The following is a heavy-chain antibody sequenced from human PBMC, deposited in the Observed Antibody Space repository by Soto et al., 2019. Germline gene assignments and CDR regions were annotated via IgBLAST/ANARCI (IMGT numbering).Heavy chain of an antibody. J-gene: IGHJ4*02. CDR1: GYSISSGYY. CDR2: IYHSGST. D-gene: IGHD3-3*01. CDR3: ARVYDFWSGYPPYFDY. V-gene: IGHV4-38-2*01. Sequence: SETLSLTCAVSGYSISSGYYWGWIRQPPGKGLEWIGSIYHSGSTYYNPSLKSRVTISVDTSKNQFSLKLSSVTAADTAVYYCARVYDFWSGYPPYFDYWGQGTLVTVSS.